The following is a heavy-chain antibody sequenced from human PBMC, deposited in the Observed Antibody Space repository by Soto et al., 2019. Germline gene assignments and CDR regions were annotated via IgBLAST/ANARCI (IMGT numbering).Heavy chain of an antibody. CDR1: SGSISTGNW. D-gene: IGHD6-25*01. CDR3: ARVFSSGSGWMYYFDF. Sequence: QVELQESGPGLVKSSGTLSLTCEVSSGSISTGNWWRWVRQPPGKGREWSGEIYYNGATNYNPSLKSRVTTTMDKSTVQFSLILTSATAADTAVYYCARVFSSGSGWMYYFDFWGQGILVSVSS. J-gene: IGHJ4*02. V-gene: IGHV4-4*02. CDR2: IYYNGAT.